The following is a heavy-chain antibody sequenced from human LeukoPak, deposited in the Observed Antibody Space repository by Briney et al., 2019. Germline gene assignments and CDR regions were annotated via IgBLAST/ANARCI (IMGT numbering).Heavy chain of an antibody. CDR3: ARDRGDYYGSGSYYNRGFDY. Sequence: ASVKVSCKASGYTFTSYGISWVRQAPGQGLEWMGWISAYNGNTNYAQKLQGRVTMTTDTSTSTAYMELSSLRSEDTAVYYCARDRGDYYGSGSYYNRGFDYWGQGTLVTVSS. CDR2: ISAYNGNT. V-gene: IGHV1-18*01. D-gene: IGHD3-10*01. J-gene: IGHJ4*02. CDR1: GYTFTSYG.